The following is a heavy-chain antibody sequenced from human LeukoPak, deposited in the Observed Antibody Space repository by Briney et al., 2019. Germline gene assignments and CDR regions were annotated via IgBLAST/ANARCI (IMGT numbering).Heavy chain of an antibody. CDR2: VDYNGGT. D-gene: IGHD2/OR15-2a*01. CDR1: GASVSTSH. CDR3: ARGFYELFAR. Sequence: PSETLSLTCTVSGASVSTSHWNWVRQSPEKGLEWIGNVDYNGGTKYNPSLQSRVTMSLDTSKNQFSLKLKFVTAADTALYYCARGFYELFARGGRETLVTVSS. J-gene: IGHJ4*02. V-gene: IGHV4-59*02.